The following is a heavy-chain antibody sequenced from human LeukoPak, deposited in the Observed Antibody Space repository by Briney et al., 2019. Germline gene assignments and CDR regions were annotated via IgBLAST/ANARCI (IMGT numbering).Heavy chain of an antibody. V-gene: IGHV4-39*01. CDR3: PRLTFHYDGSGYYFDY. CDR1: GGSISSSSYY. CDR2: LHYGGST. D-gene: IGHD3-22*01. J-gene: IGHJ4*02. Sequence: PSETLSLTCTVSGGSISSSSYYWGWIRQPPGEGLEWIGSLHYGGSTYYNPSLKSRVTISLDTSKKHISLKQNSVTAADTAVYYCPRLTFHYDGSGYYFDYWGQGTLVTVSS.